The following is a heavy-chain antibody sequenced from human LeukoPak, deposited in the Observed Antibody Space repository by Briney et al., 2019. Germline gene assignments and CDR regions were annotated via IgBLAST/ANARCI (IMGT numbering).Heavy chain of an antibody. CDR1: GYTFTDNY. J-gene: IGHJ4*02. D-gene: IGHD2-2*01. CDR2: INPRSGGT. V-gene: IGHV1-2*02. Sequence: ASVRVTCKASGYTFTDNYIHWVRQAPGQGLEWMGWINPRSGGTSDGQKFQGRVTVTRDTSTSTTYMELSSLKSDDTAVYYCGRVAYCGRSCYYYFDYYGQGTLAMVTS. CDR3: GRVAYCGRSCYYYFDY.